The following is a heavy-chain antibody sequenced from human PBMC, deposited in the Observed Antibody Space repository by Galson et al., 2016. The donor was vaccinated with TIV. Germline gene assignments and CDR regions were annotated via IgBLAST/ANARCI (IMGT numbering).Heavy chain of an antibody. J-gene: IGHJ4*02. Sequence: SLRLSCATSGFTFSRADINWVRQAPGKGLEWVSYISATGTYKYYADSVMGRFTISRDNAQNSLYLQLDSLRAEDTGVSYCATERGRTVVAAGPYFDSWGQGTLVTVSS. V-gene: IGHV3-21*06. CDR1: GFTFSRAD. CDR3: ATERGRTVVAAGPYFDS. D-gene: IGHD2-21*01. CDR2: ISATGTYK.